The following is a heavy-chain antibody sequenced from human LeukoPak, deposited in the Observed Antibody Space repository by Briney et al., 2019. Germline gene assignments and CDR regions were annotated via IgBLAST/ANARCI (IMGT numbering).Heavy chain of an antibody. J-gene: IGHJ3*02. CDR2: IYYSGST. Sequence: KPSETLSLTCTVSGGSISSYYWSWIRQPPGKGLEWIGYIYYSGSTNYNPSLKSRVTIPVDTSKNQFSLKLSSVTAADTAVYYCARGDLYYYDSSGYPLAFDIWGQGTMVTVSS. CDR1: GGSISSYY. CDR3: ARGDLYYYDSSGYPLAFDI. D-gene: IGHD3-22*01. V-gene: IGHV4-59*01.